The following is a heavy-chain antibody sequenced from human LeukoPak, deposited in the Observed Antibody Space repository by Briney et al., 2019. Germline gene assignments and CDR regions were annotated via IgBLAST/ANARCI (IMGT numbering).Heavy chain of an antibody. J-gene: IGHJ4*02. Sequence: SQTLSLTCTVSGGSISSGNYYWSWIRQPAGKGLEWIGRMYFTGSGNYNPPLKSRVTISIDTSKNQFSLRLTSVTAADTAVYYCARFSTTLGGYTYGRGVFDFWGQGTLVIVSS. V-gene: IGHV4-61*02. CDR3: ARFSTTLGGYTYGRGVFDF. CDR2: MYFTGSG. CDR1: GGSISSGNYY. D-gene: IGHD5-18*01.